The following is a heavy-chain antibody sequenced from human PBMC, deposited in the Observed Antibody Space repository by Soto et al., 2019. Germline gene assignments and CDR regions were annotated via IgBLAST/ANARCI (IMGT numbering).Heavy chain of an antibody. CDR2: IYYSGST. D-gene: IGHD4-17*01. Sequence: QVQLQESGPGLVKPSQTLSLTCTVSGGSISSGGYYWSWICQHPGKGLEWIGYIYYSGSTYYNPSLKSRVTISVDTSKNQFSLKLSSVTAADTAVYYCAREPYGDYVQEGPDYWGQGTLVTVSS. V-gene: IGHV4-31*03. CDR3: AREPYGDYVQEGPDY. J-gene: IGHJ4*02. CDR1: GGSISSGGYY.